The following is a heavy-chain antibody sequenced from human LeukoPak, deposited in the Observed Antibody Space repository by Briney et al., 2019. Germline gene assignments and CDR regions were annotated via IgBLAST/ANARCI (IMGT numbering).Heavy chain of an antibody. CDR1: GFTVSSYA. CDR3: ARWKYSNYIYYFDY. CDR2: ISGSGGST. D-gene: IGHD4-11*01. Sequence: GGSLRLSCAASGFTVSSYAISWVRQAPGKGREWVSGISGSGGSTYYPDSVKGRFTISRNNSKNTLYLKMNSLRAEDTAVYYCARWKYSNYIYYFDYWGQGTLVTVSS. J-gene: IGHJ4*02. V-gene: IGHV3-23*01.